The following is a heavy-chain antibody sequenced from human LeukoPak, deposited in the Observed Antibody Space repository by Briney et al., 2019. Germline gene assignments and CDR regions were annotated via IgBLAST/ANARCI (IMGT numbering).Heavy chain of an antibody. J-gene: IGHJ4*02. CDR2: ISAYNGNT. Sequence: GASVKVSCKASGYTFTGYYMHWVRQAPGQGLEWMGWISAYNGNTNYAQKLQGRVTMTTDTSTSTAYMELRSLRSDDTAVYYCARAPLVRGGPGDFDYWGQGTLVTVSS. V-gene: IGHV1-18*04. D-gene: IGHD6-6*01. CDR3: ARAPLVRGGPGDFDY. CDR1: GYTFTGYY.